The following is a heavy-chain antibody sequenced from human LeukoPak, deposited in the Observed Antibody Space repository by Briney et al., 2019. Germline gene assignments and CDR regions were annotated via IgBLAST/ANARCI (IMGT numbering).Heavy chain of an antibody. CDR1: GYTFTSYG. J-gene: IGHJ6*02. D-gene: IGHD1-1*01. V-gene: IGHV1-18*01. Sequence: GASVKVSCKASGYTFTSYGISSVRQAPGQGLEWMGWISAYNGNTNYAQKLQGRVTTTTDTSTSTAYMELRSLRSDDTAVYYCARGTVAVNYYCYGLDVRVRRTTVTVSS. CDR2: ISAYNGNT. CDR3: ARGTVAVNYYCYGLDV.